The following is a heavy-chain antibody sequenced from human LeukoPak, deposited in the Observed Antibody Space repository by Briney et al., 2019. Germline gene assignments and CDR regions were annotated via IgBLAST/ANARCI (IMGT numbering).Heavy chain of an antibody. CDR3: ARWTYDSSGYLFDY. Sequence: PSETLSLTCAVYGGSFSGDYWSWIRQPPGKGLEWIGEINHSGSTNYNPSLKSRVTISVDTSKNQFSLKLSSVTAADTAVYYCARWTYDSSGYLFDYWGQGTLVTVSS. J-gene: IGHJ4*02. CDR1: GGSFSGDY. V-gene: IGHV4-34*01. CDR2: INHSGST. D-gene: IGHD3-22*01.